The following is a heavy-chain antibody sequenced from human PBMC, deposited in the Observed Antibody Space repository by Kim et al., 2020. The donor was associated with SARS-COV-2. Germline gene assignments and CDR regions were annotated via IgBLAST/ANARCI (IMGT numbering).Heavy chain of an antibody. CDR2: INAGNGNT. CDR1: GYTFTSYA. V-gene: IGHV1-3*01. CDR3: ARDLGFQKYCSGGSCYRVDYYYGMDV. J-gene: IGHJ6*02. Sequence: ASVKVSCKASGYTFTSYAMHWVRQAPGQRLEWMGWINAGNGNTKYSQKFQGRVTITRDTSASTAYMELSSLRSEDTAVYYCARDLGFQKYCSGGSCYRVDYYYGMDVWGQGTTVTVSS. D-gene: IGHD2-15*01.